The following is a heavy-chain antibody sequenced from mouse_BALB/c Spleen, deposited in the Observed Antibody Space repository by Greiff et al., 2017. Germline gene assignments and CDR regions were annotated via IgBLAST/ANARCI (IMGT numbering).Heavy chain of an antibody. CDR1: GFSLTGYG. D-gene: IGHD1-1*01. CDR3: ARDHYYGSSSFAY. J-gene: IGHJ3*01. Sequence: VKVVESGPGLVAPSQSLSITCTVSGFSLTGYGVNWVRQPPGKGLEWLGMIWGDGSTDYNSALKSRLSISKDNSKSQVFLKMNSLQTDDTARYYCARDHYYGSSSFAYWGQGTLVTVSA. V-gene: IGHV2-6-7*01. CDR2: IWGDGST.